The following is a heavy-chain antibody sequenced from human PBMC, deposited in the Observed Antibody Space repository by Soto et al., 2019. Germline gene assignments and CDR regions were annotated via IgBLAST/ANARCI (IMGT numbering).Heavy chain of an antibody. CDR3: ARSLLGDYYDSDGLDN. J-gene: IGHJ4*02. CDR2: IIPIFDIA. V-gene: IGHV1-69*02. D-gene: IGHD3-22*01. CDR1: GGPYSKYS. Sequence: SVKVSCKASGGPYSKYSISWVRQAPGQGLEWMGRIIPIFDIANYAQKFQGRVTITADKSTSTVYMDLSSLRSEDTAVYYCARSLLGDYYDSDGLDNWGQGTLVTVSS.